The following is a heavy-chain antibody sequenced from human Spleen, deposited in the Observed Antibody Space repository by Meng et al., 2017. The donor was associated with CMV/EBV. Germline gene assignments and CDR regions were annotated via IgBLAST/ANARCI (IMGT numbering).Heavy chain of an antibody. V-gene: IGHV3-7*01. CDR3: ATGYYDLDY. Sequence: GGSLRLSCAASGFTFSSYAMHWVRQAPGQGLEWVANIKQDGSETYYVDSVKGRFTISRDNAKNSPFLQMSSLRADDTAVYYCATGYYDLDYWGQETLVTVSS. CDR2: IKQDGSET. CDR1: GFTFSSYA. J-gene: IGHJ4*02. D-gene: IGHD3-3*01.